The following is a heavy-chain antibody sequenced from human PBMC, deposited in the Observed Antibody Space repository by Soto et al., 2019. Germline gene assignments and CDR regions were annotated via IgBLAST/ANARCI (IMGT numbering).Heavy chain of an antibody. CDR3: ARSHVYGSGSYHTSIDAFDI. V-gene: IGHV3-30-3*01. J-gene: IGHJ3*02. Sequence: HPGGSLRLSCAASGFTFSSYAMHWVRQAPGKGLEWVAVISYDGSNKYYADSVKGRFTISRDNSKNTLYLQMNSLRAEDTAVYYCARSHVYGSGSYHTSIDAFDIWGQGTMVTVSS. CDR1: GFTFSSYA. D-gene: IGHD3-10*01. CDR2: ISYDGSNK.